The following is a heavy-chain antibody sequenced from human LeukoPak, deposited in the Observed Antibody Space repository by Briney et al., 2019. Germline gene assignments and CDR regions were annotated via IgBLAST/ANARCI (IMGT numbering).Heavy chain of an antibody. D-gene: IGHD5-18*01. V-gene: IGHV3-23*01. CDR3: AKERYSYANGDFDY. CDR1: GFTFSSYA. Sequence: GGSLRLSCAASGFTFSSYAMSWVRQAPGKGLEWVSAISGSGASTYYTDSVKGRFTISKDNPKTTMYLQVNSLRAEDTAVYYCAKERYSYANGDFDYWGQGTLVTVSS. CDR2: ISGSGAST. J-gene: IGHJ4*02.